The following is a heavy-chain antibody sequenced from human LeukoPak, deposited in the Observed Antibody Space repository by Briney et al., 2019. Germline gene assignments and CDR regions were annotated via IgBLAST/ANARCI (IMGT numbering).Heavy chain of an antibody. D-gene: IGHD3-22*01. V-gene: IGHV3-7*01. Sequence: GGSLRLSCAASGFTFSSYWMNWVRQAPGKGLEWVANIKQDGSEKYYVDSVKGRFTISRDNAKNSLYLQMNSLRAEDTAVYYCARAPPYYYDSSGYFDYWGQGTLVTVSS. CDR3: ARAPPYYYDSSGYFDY. CDR1: GFTFSSYW. J-gene: IGHJ4*02. CDR2: IKQDGSEK.